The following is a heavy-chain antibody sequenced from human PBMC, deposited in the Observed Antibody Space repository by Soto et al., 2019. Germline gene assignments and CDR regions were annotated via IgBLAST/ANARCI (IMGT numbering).Heavy chain of an antibody. CDR2: ISYDGSNK. J-gene: IGHJ6*02. CDR3: ASPGIAAAGTEYYYYGMDV. CDR1: GFTFSSYA. D-gene: IGHD6-13*01. V-gene: IGHV3-30-3*01. Sequence: GGSLRLSCAASGFTFSSYAMHWVRQAPGKGLEWVAVISYDGSNKYYADSVKGRFTISRDNSKNTLYLQMNSLRAEDTAVYYCASPGIAAAGTEYYYYGMDVWGQGTTVTVSS.